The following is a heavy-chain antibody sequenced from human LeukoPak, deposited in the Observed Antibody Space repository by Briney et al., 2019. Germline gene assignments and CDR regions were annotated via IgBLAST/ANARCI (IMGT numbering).Heavy chain of an antibody. CDR3: ARGRPHGNDY. Sequence: GGSLRLSCAASGFTFNTYSMNWVRQAPGKGLEWISSIRSSSSYIYYADSVKGRFTISRDNAKNSLYLQMNSLRAEDTAVYYCARGRPHGNDYWGQGTLVTVSS. CDR1: GFTFNTYS. J-gene: IGHJ4*02. V-gene: IGHV3-21*01. CDR2: IRSSSSYI. D-gene: IGHD4-23*01.